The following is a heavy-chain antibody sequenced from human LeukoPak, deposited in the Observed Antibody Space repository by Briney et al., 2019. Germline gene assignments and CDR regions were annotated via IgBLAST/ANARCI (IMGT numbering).Heavy chain of an antibody. CDR3: ARGPRYYDILTGYRTWYFDL. Sequence: PSETLSLTCAVYGGSFSGYYWSWIRQPPGKGLEWIGEINHSGSTNYNPSLKSRVTISVDTSKNQFSLKLSSVTAADTAVYYCARGPRYYDILTGYRTWYFDLWGGGTLVTVSS. CDR2: INHSGST. D-gene: IGHD3-9*01. J-gene: IGHJ2*01. V-gene: IGHV4-34*01. CDR1: GGSFSGYY.